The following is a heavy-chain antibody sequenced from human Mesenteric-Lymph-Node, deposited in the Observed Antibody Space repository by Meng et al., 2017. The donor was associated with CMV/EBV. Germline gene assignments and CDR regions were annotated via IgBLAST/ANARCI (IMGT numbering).Heavy chain of an antibody. CDR1: GGSISSGGYY. CDR2: IYYSGST. V-gene: IGHV4-31*03. CDR3: ARNRLRGSGGMDV. Sequence: SETLSLTCTVSGGSISSGGYYWSWIRQHPGKGLKWIGYIYYSGSTYYNPSLKSRVTISVDTSKNQFSLKLSSVTAADTAVYYCARNRLRGSGGMDVWGQGTTVTVSS. D-gene: IGHD2-21*01. J-gene: IGHJ6*02.